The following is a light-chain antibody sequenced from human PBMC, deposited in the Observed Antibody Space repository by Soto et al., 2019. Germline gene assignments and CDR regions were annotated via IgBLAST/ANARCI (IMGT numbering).Light chain of an antibody. CDR2: EVF. Sequence: QSALTQPASVSGSPGQSITISCTGTSSDVGGYNYVSWYQQHPGKVPKLMIYEVFRRPSGISDRFSGSKSGNTASLTISGLQAEDEADYYCCSYTTTGTFLFGGGTKLTVL. V-gene: IGLV2-14*03. CDR1: SSDVGGYNY. CDR3: CSYTTTGTFL. J-gene: IGLJ2*01.